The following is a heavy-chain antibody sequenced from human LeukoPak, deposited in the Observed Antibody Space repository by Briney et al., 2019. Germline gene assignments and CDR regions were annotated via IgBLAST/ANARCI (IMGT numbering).Heavy chain of an antibody. V-gene: IGHV1-18*01. CDR3: ARSPRDYGAVDY. CDR1: GYTFSSYR. CDR2: ISAYNDNT. J-gene: IGHJ4*02. Sequence: ASVKVSCKDSGYTFSSYRITWVRQAPGQGLEWMGWISAYNDNTNYAQKLRGRVTMTTDTSTSTAYMELRSLISHDTAVYYCARSPRDYGAVDYWGQGTLVTVSS. D-gene: IGHD4-17*01.